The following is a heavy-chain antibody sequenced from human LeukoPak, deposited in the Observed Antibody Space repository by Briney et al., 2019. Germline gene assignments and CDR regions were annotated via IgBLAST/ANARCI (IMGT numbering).Heavy chain of an antibody. Sequence: ASVKVSCKAFGYTFTSNYMHWVRQAPGQGLEWMGGIIPIFGTANYAQKFQGRVTITADKSTSTAYMELSSLRSEDTAVYYCARGRSGYWFDPWGQGTLVTVSS. CDR1: GYTFTSNY. CDR2: IIPIFGTA. CDR3: ARGRSGYWFDP. D-gene: IGHD3-3*01. J-gene: IGHJ5*02. V-gene: IGHV1-69*06.